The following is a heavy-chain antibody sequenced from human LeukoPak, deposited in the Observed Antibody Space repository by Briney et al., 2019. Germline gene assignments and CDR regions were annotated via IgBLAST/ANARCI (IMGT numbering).Heavy chain of an antibody. CDR3: VKGADGVSSNSRGWFDP. Sequence: GGSLRLSCAASGFTFSSYGMHWVRQAPGKGLEWVAFIRYDGSNKYYADSVKGRFTISRDNSKNTLYLQMNSLRAEDTAVYYCVKGADGVSSNSRGWFDPWGQGTLVTVSS. CDR1: GFTFSSYG. D-gene: IGHD2-15*01. V-gene: IGHV3-30*02. CDR2: IRYDGSNK. J-gene: IGHJ5*02.